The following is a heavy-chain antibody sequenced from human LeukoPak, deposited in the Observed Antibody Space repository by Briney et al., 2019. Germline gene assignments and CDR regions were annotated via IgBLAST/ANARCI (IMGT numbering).Heavy chain of an antibody. CDR3: ARYPSGPVDY. J-gene: IGHJ4*02. Sequence: PSETLSLTCTVSGGSISSYYWSWIRQPPGKGLEWIGYIYYSGSTNYNPSLKSRVTISVDTSKNQFSLKLGSVTAADTAVYYCARYPSGPVDYWGQGTLVTVSS. CDR2: IYYSGST. CDR1: GGSISSYY. V-gene: IGHV4-59*01. D-gene: IGHD6-25*01.